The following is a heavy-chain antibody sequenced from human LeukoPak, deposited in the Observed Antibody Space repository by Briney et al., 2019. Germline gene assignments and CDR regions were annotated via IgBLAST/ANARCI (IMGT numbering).Heavy chain of an antibody. CDR1: GFIFSSYW. D-gene: IGHD7-27*01. CDR2: IKEDGSKK. V-gene: IGHV3-7*03. J-gene: IGHJ4*02. CDR3: ARGPPNWGYDY. Sequence: GGSLRLSCAASGFIFSSYWMNWVRRAPGKGLEWLANIKEDGSKKYYVDSVKGRFTISRDNAKNSLYLQMDSLRAEDTAVYYCARGPPNWGYDYWGPGTLVTVSS.